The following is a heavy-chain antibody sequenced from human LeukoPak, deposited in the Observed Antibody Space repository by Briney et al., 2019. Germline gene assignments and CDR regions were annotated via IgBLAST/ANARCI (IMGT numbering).Heavy chain of an antibody. V-gene: IGHV4-34*01. CDR2: INHSGST. D-gene: IGHD1-14*01. CDR3: ARGNHATLRPHY. Sequence: PSETLSLTCAVYGGSFSGYYWSWIRQPPGKGLEWIGEINHSGSTNYNPSLKSRVTISVDTSKNQFSLKLSSVTAADTAVYYCARGNHATLRPHYWGRGTLVRVSS. CDR1: GGSFSGYY. J-gene: IGHJ4*02.